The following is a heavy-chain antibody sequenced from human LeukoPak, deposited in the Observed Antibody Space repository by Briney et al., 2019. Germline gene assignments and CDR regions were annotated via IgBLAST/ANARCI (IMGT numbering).Heavy chain of an antibody. V-gene: IGHV3-30-3*01. CDR3: AKDIGLEEDWYFDL. CDR2: ISYDGSNK. Sequence: GGSLRLSCAASGFTFSSYAMHWVRQAPGKGLEWVAVISYDGSNKYYADSVKGRFTISRDNSKNTLYLQMNSLRAEDTALYYCAKDIGLEEDWYFDLWGRGTLVTVSS. D-gene: IGHD1-26*01. CDR1: GFTFSSYA. J-gene: IGHJ2*01.